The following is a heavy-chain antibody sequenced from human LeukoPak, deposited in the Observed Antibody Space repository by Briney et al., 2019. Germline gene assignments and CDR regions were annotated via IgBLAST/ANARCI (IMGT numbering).Heavy chain of an antibody. D-gene: IGHD2-21*01. CDR2: ISYDGSNK. J-gene: IGHJ4*02. Sequence: GGSLRLSCAASGFTFSSYAMHWVRQAPGKGLEWVAVISYDGSNKYYADSVKGRFTISRDNSKNTLYLQMNSLRAEDTAVYYCARRNCGGDCYSRPGVYFDYWGQGTLVTVSS. CDR3: ARRNCGGDCYSRPGVYFDY. CDR1: GFTFSSYA. V-gene: IGHV3-30-3*01.